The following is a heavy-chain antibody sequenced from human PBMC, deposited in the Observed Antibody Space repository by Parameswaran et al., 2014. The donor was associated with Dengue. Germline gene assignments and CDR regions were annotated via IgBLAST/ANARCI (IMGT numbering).Heavy chain of an antibody. J-gene: IGHJ4*02. Sequence: RWIRQPPGKGLEWVSVIYSGGTTSYADSVKGRFTISRDNSKNMSYLQMSSLRAEDTAVYYCARNIAAGSWGQGTLVTVSS. CDR3: ARNIAAGS. V-gene: IGHV3-53*01. D-gene: IGHD6-13*01. CDR2: IYSGGTT.